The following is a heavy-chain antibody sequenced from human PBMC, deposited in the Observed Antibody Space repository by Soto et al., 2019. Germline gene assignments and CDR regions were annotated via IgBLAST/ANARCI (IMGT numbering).Heavy chain of an antibody. D-gene: IGHD1-20*01. CDR1: GFSDSNARMG. J-gene: IGHJ4*02. V-gene: IGHV2-26*01. Sequence: QVTLKESGPVLAKPTETLTLTCTVSGFSDSNARMGVSWIRQPPGKALEWLAHIFSNDEKSYNTSLKSRPTISKDTSKSQVVLTMTNMDSVDTATYFCVRIRYTWNLAFDYWAQGTLVTVSS. CDR3: VRIRYTWNLAFDY. CDR2: IFSNDEK.